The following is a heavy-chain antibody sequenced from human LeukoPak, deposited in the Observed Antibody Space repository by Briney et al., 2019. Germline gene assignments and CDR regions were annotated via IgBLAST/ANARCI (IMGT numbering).Heavy chain of an antibody. V-gene: IGHV7-4-1*02. D-gene: IGHD4-11*01. Sequence: ASVKVSCKASGYTFTSYDINWVRQATGQGLEWMGWINTNTGTPTYAQGFTGRFVFSLDTSVNTAYLQISSLKTEDTAVYYCARDPRGGYSNLYPWGQGTLVTVSS. CDR3: ARDPRGGYSNLYP. CDR2: INTNTGTP. CDR1: GYTFTSYD. J-gene: IGHJ5*02.